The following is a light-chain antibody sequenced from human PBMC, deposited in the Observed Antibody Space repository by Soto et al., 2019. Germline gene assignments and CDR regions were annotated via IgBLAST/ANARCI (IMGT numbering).Light chain of an antibody. CDR1: QDIRKY. CDR3: QQYDNLPLI. Sequence: IQMTQSLSSLSSSGGDRVGISCQATQDIRKYLNWYQQKTGKAPKILIYDASSLETGVPSRFSGSGSGTDCTLTISRLQTEDFATYYCQQYDNLPLIFGQGTRLEIK. CDR2: DAS. V-gene: IGKV1-33*01. J-gene: IGKJ5*01.